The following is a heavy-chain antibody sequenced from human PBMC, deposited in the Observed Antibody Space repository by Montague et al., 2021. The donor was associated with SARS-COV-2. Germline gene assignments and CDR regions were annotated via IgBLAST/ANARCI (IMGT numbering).Heavy chain of an antibody. D-gene: IGHD4-11*01. Sequence: LRLSLSASGFTFSSYSMRWVRQAPGKGLEWVSSISSSSSYIYYADSVKGRFTISRDNAKNSLYLQMNSLRAEDTAVYYCASELHPNYYYGMDVWGQGTTVTVSS. CDR2: ISSSSSYI. J-gene: IGHJ6*02. V-gene: IGHV3-21*01. CDR3: ASELHPNYYYGMDV. CDR1: GFTFSSYS.